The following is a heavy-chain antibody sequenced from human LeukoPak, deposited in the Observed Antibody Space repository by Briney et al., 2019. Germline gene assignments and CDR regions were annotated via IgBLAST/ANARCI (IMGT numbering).Heavy chain of an antibody. CDR2: INPGGSSI. CDR1: GFTFSSYW. V-gene: IGHV3-74*01. D-gene: IGHD1-14*01. J-gene: IGHJ4*02. Sequence: GGSLRLSCAASGFTFSSYWMTWFRKVPGKGLVWVARINPGGSSITYADSVKGRFTISRDNAKNTLYLQMDSLRAEDTGVYYCARSNQADDYWGQGTLVTVSS. CDR3: ARSNQADDY.